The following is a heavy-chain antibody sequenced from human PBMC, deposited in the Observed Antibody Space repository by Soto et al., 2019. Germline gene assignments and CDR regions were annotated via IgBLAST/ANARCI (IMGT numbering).Heavy chain of an antibody. J-gene: IGHJ3*02. CDR3: ARDCGGDCYKNDAFDI. Sequence: QHGGSLRLCCAASGVTFSSYAMHWVRQAPGKGLEWVAVISYDGSNKYYADPVKGRFTISRDNSKNTLYLQMNSLRAEDTAVYYCARDCGGDCYKNDAFDIWGQGTMVTVSS. V-gene: IGHV3-30-3*01. CDR2: ISYDGSNK. D-gene: IGHD2-21*02. CDR1: GVTFSSYA.